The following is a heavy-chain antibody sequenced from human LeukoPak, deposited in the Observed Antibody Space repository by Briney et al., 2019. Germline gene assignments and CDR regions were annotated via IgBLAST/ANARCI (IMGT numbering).Heavy chain of an antibody. CDR2: ISAYNGNP. Sequence: GASVKVSCKASGYTCRSYGVSWVRQAPGQGLEWMGWISAYNGNPNSAQKLQGRVTMTTDTSTSTAYMELRSLTSDDTAVYYCARDVVLSYLDYWGQGTLVTVSS. CDR3: ARDVVLSYLDY. D-gene: IGHD3-16*02. CDR1: GYTCRSYG. V-gene: IGHV1-18*01. J-gene: IGHJ4*02.